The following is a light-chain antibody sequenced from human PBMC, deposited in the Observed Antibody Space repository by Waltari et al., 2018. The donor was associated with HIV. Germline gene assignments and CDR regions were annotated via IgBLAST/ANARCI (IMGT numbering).Light chain of an antibody. CDR3: TTWDSSVTAWV. V-gene: IGLV1-47*02. Sequence: QSVLTQPPAASGTTGQRVTISCSGSGANIGRDYVNWYQQLPGTAPKLLIYSNDQRPSGVPDRFSGSKSGTSASLAICGLRSADEADYYCTTWDSSVTAWVFGGGTKLTVL. J-gene: IGLJ3*02. CDR2: SND. CDR1: GANIGRDY.